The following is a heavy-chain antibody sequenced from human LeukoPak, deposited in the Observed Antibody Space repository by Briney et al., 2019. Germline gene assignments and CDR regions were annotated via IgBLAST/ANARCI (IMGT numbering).Heavy chain of an antibody. D-gene: IGHD5-24*01. V-gene: IGHV3-7*03. Sequence: GGSLRLSCAASGFMFSSNWMSWVRLAPGKGLEWVANIKEDGTETYYVDSVKSRFTISRDNAKNSLYLQMNSLRVEDTAVYYCAKEGRSLQTYWGQGTLVTVST. CDR3: AKEGRSLQTY. J-gene: IGHJ4*02. CDR1: GFMFSSNW. CDR2: IKEDGTET.